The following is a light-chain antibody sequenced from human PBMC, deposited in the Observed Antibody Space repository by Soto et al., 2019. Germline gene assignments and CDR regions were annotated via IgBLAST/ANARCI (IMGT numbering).Light chain of an antibody. J-gene: IGKJ1*01. V-gene: IGKV3-20*01. Sequence: DIVLTQSPATLSLSPGERATLSCRASQSVTNRYLAWYQQKPGQAPRLLFFGASIRDTGIPDRFSGSGSGTDFTLTINRLEPEDSAVYYCHQYGSSPGTFGPGTKVEIK. CDR2: GAS. CDR3: HQYGSSPGT. CDR1: QSVTNRY.